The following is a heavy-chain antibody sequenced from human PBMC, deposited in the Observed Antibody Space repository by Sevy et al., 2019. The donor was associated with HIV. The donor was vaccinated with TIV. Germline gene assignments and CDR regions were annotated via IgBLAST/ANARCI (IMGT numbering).Heavy chain of an antibody. Sequence: GGSLRLSCAASGFTFSSYSMNWVRQAPGKGLEWVSYISSSSSTIYYAGSVKGRFNISRDNAKNSLYLQMNSLRAEDTAVYYCARDPPRHTVRIVGATGIDYWGQGTLVTVS. V-gene: IGHV3-48*01. CDR3: ARDPPRHTVRIVGATGIDY. D-gene: IGHD1-26*01. CDR2: ISSSSSTI. J-gene: IGHJ4*02. CDR1: GFTFSSYS.